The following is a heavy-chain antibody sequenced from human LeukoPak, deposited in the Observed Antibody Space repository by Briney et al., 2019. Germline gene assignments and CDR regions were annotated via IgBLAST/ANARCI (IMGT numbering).Heavy chain of an antibody. J-gene: IGHJ6*03. CDR2: INHSGST. Sequence: PSETLSLTCAVCGGSFSGYYWSWIRQPPGKGLEWIGEINHSGSTNYNPSLKSRVTISVDTSKNQFSLKLSSVTAADTAVYYCARSYCGGDCYSHYYYYMDVWGKGTTVTVSS. D-gene: IGHD2-21*02. CDR1: GGSFSGYY. V-gene: IGHV4-34*01. CDR3: ARSYCGGDCYSHYYYYMDV.